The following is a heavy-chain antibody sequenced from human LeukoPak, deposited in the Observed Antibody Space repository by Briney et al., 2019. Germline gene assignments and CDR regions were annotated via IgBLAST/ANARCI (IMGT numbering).Heavy chain of an antibody. D-gene: IGHD6-19*01. CDR1: GFTFDDYG. V-gene: IGHV3-20*04. Sequence: PGGSLRLSCVASGFTFDDYGMSWVRQAPGKGQEWVSGINWSGSSTGYADSVKGRFTISRDNAKNSLYLQMNSPRAEDTALYYCARSDAGYSSGWYVFDYWGQGTLVTVSS. CDR2: INWSGSST. J-gene: IGHJ4*02. CDR3: ARSDAGYSSGWYVFDY.